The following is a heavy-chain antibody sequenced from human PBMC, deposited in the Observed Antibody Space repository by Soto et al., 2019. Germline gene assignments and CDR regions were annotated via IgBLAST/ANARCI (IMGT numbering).Heavy chain of an antibody. Sequence: QVQLVQSGAEVKKPGASVKVSCKASGYTFTNSDINWVRQAPGQGLEWMGWMNPDSGHAAYAQKGQGRVTLTTSTSTSTVYMEMRSLGSEDTAVYYCARRPHCSGGICYYGLDNWGQGTLVTVSS. V-gene: IGHV1-8*01. J-gene: IGHJ4*02. CDR1: GYTFTNSD. CDR3: ARRPHCSGGICYYGLDN. D-gene: IGHD2-15*01. CDR2: MNPDSGHA.